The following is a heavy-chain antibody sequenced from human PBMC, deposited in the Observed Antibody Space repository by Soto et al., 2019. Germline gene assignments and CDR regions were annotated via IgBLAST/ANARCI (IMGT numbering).Heavy chain of an antibody. CDR3: ARMDYYDSSGYYFDY. D-gene: IGHD3-22*01. Sequence: ASVKVSCKASGGTFSSYAISWVRQAPGQGLEWMGGIIPIFGTANYAQKFQGRVTITADKSTSTAYMELSSLRSEDTAVYYCARMDYYDSSGYYFDYWGQGTLVTVSS. CDR2: IIPIFGTA. J-gene: IGHJ4*02. CDR1: GGTFSSYA. V-gene: IGHV1-69*06.